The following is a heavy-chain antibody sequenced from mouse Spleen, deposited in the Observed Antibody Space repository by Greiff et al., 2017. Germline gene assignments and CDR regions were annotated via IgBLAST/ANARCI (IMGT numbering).Heavy chain of an antibody. J-gene: IGHJ1*01. CDR3: ARTGTSHWYFEV. V-gene: IGHV1-59*01. CDR2: IDPSDSYT. D-gene: IGHD4-1*01. Sequence: VQLQQPGAELVRPGTSVKLSCKASGYTFTSYWMHWVKQRPGQGLEWIGVIDPSDSYTNYNQKFKGKATLTVDTSSSTAYMQLSSLTSEDSAVYYCARTGTSHWYFEVWGAGTTVTVSS. CDR1: GYTFTSYW.